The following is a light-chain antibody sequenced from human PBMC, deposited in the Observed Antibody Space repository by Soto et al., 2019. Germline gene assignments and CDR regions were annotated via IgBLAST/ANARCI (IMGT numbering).Light chain of an antibody. Sequence: DIQMTQSPSSLSASVGDRVTITSRASQAIRADVGWYQQKPGEAPKRLIYAAYSLESGVPTRFSGSGSATEFTLAISSRQPEDFATYYCREHHTYPRSFGQSTKLEIK. CDR1: QAIRAD. V-gene: IGKV1-17*01. CDR2: AAY. CDR3: REHHTYPRS. J-gene: IGKJ2*03.